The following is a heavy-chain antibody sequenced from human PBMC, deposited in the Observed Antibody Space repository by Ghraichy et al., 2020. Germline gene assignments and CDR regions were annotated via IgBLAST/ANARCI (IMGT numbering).Heavy chain of an antibody. J-gene: IGHJ6*03. D-gene: IGHD2-2*01. CDR2: IKQDGSEK. CDR1: GFTFSSYW. Sequence: LSLTCAASGFTFSSYWMSWVRQAPGKGLEWVANIKQDGSEKYYVDSVKGRFTISRDNAKNSLYLQMNSLRAEDTAVYYCAREKGYCSSTSCYAYYYYMDVWGKGTTVTVSS. CDR3: AREKGYCSSTSCYAYYYYMDV. V-gene: IGHV3-7*03.